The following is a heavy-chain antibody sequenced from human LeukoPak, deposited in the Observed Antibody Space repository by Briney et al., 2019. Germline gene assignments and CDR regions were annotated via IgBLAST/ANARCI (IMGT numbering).Heavy chain of an antibody. CDR2: IKADGSST. CDR3: TRAGGFKIDY. V-gene: IGHV3-74*01. CDR1: GFTFSSYW. J-gene: IGHJ4*02. Sequence: GGSLRLSCAASGFTFSSYWMHWVRQPPGKGLVWVSRIKADGSSTTYADSVKGRFTISRDNAKSTLYLQMNRLRAEDTAVYYCTRAGGFKIDYWGQGILVTVSS.